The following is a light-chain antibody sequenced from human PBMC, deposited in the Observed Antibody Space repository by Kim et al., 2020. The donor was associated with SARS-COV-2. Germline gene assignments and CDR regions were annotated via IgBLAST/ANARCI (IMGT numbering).Light chain of an antibody. V-gene: IGKV1-8*01. Sequence: AIRMTQSPSSLSASTGDRVTITCRASQGISSYLAWYQQKPGKAPKLLIYAASTLQSGVPSRFSGSGSGTDFTLTISCLQSEDFATYYCQQYYSYPWTFGQGTKREI. CDR1: QGISSY. J-gene: IGKJ1*01. CDR3: QQYYSYPWT. CDR2: AAS.